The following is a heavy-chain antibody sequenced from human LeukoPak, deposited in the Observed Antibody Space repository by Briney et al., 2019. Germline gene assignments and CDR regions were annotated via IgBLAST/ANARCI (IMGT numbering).Heavy chain of an antibody. J-gene: IGHJ4*02. CDR2: ISWNSGSI. D-gene: IGHD5-18*01. Sequence: RSGGSLRLSCAASGFTFDDYAMHWVRQAPGKGLEWVSGISWNSGSIGYADSVKGRFTISRDNAKNSLYLQMNSLRAEDMALYYCARDMSGYANYWGQGTLVTVSS. CDR1: GFTFDDYA. CDR3: ARDMSGYANY. V-gene: IGHV3-9*03.